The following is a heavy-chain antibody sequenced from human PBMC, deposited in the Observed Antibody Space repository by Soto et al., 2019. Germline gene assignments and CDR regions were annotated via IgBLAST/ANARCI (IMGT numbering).Heavy chain of an antibody. J-gene: IGHJ4*02. D-gene: IGHD3-22*01. V-gene: IGHV4-61*01. CDR3: AREGYYYDSSGYYSPSYFDY. CDR1: GGSVSSGSYY. CDR2: IYYSGST. Sequence: SETLSLTCTVSGGSVSSGSYYWSWIRQPPGKGLEWIGYIYYSGSTNYNPSLKSGVTISVDKSKNTFSLKLSSVTAADTAVYYCAREGYYYDSSGYYSPSYFDYWGQGTLVTVSS.